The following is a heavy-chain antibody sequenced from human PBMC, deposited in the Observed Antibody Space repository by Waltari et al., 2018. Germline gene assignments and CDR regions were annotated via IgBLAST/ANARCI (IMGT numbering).Heavy chain of an antibody. CDR3: ARRTTNWFDS. J-gene: IGHJ5*01. D-gene: IGHD1-1*01. CDR1: GGSISSSSYY. Sequence: QLQLQESGPGLVKPSETLSLTCTVSGGSISSSSYYWGWIRQPPGKGLEWIGSIYPSDSDTTYSPSFQGQVTISADKSISTAYLQWNSLQASDTAMYYCARRTTNWFDSWGQGTLVTVSS. CDR2: IYPSDSDT. V-gene: IGHV4-39*07.